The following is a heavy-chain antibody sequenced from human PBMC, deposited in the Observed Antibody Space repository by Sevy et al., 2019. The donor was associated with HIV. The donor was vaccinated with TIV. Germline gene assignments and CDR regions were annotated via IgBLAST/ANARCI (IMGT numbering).Heavy chain of an antibody. CDR1: GFTFTNYN. J-gene: IGHJ6*02. CDR2: ISSSSGYI. D-gene: IGHD5-12*01. CDR3: ITDPGYRGYDEEVINYYYYGMDV. Sequence: GGSLRLSCVASGFTFTNYNMNWVRQAPGKGLEWVSSISSSSGYIYYADSVKGRFTISRDNAKNSLYLQMNSLRAEDTAVYYCITDPGYRGYDEEVINYYYYGMDVWGQGTTVTVSS. V-gene: IGHV3-21*03.